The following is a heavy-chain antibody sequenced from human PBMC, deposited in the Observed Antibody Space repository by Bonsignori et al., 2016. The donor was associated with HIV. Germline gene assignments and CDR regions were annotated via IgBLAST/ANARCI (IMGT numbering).Heavy chain of an antibody. J-gene: IGHJ4*02. D-gene: IGHD4-11*01. V-gene: IGHV4-61*02. Sequence: WIRQPPGKGLEWIGRMYTSGSTNYNPSLKSRVTISVDTSKNQFSLKVSSVTAADTAVYYCARDSKVTTFVSWGQGTLVTVSS. CDR3: ARDSKVTTFVS. CDR2: MYTSGST.